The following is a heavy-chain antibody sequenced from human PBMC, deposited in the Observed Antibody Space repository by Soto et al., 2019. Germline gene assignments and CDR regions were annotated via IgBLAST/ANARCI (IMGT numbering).Heavy chain of an antibody. Sequence: VDSLKLSRKASDYTISSYDINLVRQAPKQGLEWMGWITAYNGNTNYAQKFQGRVTMTTYTSTSTAYMELSSLRSEDTAVYYCARAPAAGPQYYYYYYGMDVWGQGTTVTVSS. J-gene: IGHJ6*02. V-gene: IGHV1-18*01. CDR3: ARAPAAGPQYYYYYYGMDV. CDR1: DYTISSYD. CDR2: ITAYNGNT. D-gene: IGHD6-13*01.